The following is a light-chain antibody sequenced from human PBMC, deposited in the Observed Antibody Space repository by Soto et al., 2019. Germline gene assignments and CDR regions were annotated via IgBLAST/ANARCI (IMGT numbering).Light chain of an antibody. CDR1: QGIRSY. Sequence: PLTQSPAFLSASPGARVTITCRASQGIRSYLAWYQQSPGRAPRLLIYAASTLQSGVPSRFRVIGSGTEFTLKLRRLKPEDGATDEGQQLKTFPITFSQGTRLEI. CDR2: AAS. CDR3: QQLKTFPIT. J-gene: IGKJ5*01. V-gene: IGKV1-9*01.